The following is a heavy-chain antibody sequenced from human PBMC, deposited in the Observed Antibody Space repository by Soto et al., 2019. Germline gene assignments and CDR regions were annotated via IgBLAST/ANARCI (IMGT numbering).Heavy chain of an antibody. V-gene: IGHV4-30-4*01. CDR3: ARDLWFGELSLGY. Sequence: SETLSLTCTVSGGSISSGDYYWSWIRQPPGKGLEWIGYIYYSGSTYYNPSLKSRVTISVDTSKNQFSLKLSSVTAADTAVYYCARDLWFGELSLGYWGQGTLVTVSS. CDR1: GGSISSGDYY. CDR2: IYYSGST. J-gene: IGHJ4*02. D-gene: IGHD3-10*01.